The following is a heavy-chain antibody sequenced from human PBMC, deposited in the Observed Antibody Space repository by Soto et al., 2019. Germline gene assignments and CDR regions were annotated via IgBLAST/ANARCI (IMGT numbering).Heavy chain of an antibody. D-gene: IGHD1-7*01. V-gene: IGHV4-34*02. J-gene: IGHJ6*02. CDR2: VDHRGST. CDR1: GESFSGYY. Sequence: QVHLQQRGAGLLKPSETLSLNCVVSGESFSGYYWSWIRQTPGMGLEWIGEVDHRGSTTYNPSLTNRASRSIDSSKNLFSLALTSVTAADTALYFCARYEYGNSLYGVDVWGQGTRVTVSS. CDR3: ARYEYGNSLYGVDV.